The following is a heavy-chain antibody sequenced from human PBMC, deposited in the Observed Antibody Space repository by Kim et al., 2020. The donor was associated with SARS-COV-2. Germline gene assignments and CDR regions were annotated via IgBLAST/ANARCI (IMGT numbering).Heavy chain of an antibody. V-gene: IGHV4-59*09. D-gene: IGHD3-22*01. J-gene: IGHJ3*02. CDR3: ARGGYYDSSGYPYAFDI. Sequence: LKSRVTMSVDTSKNQFSLKLSSVTAADTALYYCARGGYYDSSGYPYAFDIWGQGTMVTVSS.